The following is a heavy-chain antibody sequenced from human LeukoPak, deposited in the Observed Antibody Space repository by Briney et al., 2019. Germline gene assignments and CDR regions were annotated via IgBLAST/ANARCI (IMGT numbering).Heavy chain of an antibody. CDR3: ARAPGAALD. D-gene: IGHD2-15*01. V-gene: IGHV4-30-4*07. CDR1: GGSISSGGYY. J-gene: IGHJ4*02. Sequence: PSETLSLTCTVSGGSISSGGYYWSWIRQPPGKGLEWIGCISYSANTYYNPSLKSRVTISADTSKNQFSLKLSSVTAADTAVYYCARAPGAALDWGQGTLVTVSS. CDR2: ISYSANT.